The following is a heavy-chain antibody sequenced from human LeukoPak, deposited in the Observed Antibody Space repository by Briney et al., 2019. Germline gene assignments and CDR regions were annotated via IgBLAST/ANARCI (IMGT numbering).Heavy chain of an antibody. J-gene: IGHJ3*02. Sequence: SETLSLTCTVSGGSISSYYWSWIRQPPGRGLEWIGYIYYSGSTNYNPSLKSRVTISVDTSKNQFSLKLSSVTAADTAVYYCVRHGPVTFGGVIVIRDDAFDIWGQGTMVTVSS. D-gene: IGHD3-16*02. CDR2: IYYSGST. CDR3: VRHGPVTFGGVIVIRDDAFDI. CDR1: GGSISSYY. V-gene: IGHV4-59*08.